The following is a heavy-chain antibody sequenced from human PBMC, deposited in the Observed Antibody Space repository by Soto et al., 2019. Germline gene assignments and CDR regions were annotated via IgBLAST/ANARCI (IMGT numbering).Heavy chain of an antibody. D-gene: IGHD2-15*01. V-gene: IGHV3-23*01. J-gene: IGHJ4*02. CDR3: ARGRRGGGTYPYSDY. Sequence: GGSLRLSCAASGFTFSNHGMSWVRQAPGKGPEWVSAISGTGGGTNYADSVKGRFTISRDNSKNTLYVQMNSLRVDDTGVYYCARGRRGGGTYPYSDYWGQGTLVTVSS. CDR1: GFTFSNHG. CDR2: ISGTGGGT.